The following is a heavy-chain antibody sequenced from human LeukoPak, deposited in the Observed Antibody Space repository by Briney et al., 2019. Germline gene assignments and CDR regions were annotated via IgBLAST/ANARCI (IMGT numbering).Heavy chain of an antibody. J-gene: IGHJ4*02. D-gene: IGHD3-22*01. CDR3: ARESRYYDSSGYQGMDY. Sequence: ASVKVSCKASGYTFTSYGISWVRQAPGQGLEWMGWISAYNGNANYAQKLQGRVTMTTDTSTSTAYMELRSLRSDDTAVYYCARESRYYDSSGYQGMDYWGQGTLVTVSS. CDR2: ISAYNGNA. CDR1: GYTFTSYG. V-gene: IGHV1-18*01.